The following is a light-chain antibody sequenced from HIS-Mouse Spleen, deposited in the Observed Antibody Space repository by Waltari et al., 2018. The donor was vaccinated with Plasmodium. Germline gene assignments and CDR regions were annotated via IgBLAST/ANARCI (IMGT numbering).Light chain of an antibody. CDR2: EDS. V-gene: IGLV3-10*01. CDR1: ALTKKY. CDR3: YSTDSSGNHRV. Sequence: SYELTQPPSVSVSPGHTARITCSGDALTKKYSYWYQQKSGQAPVLVINEDSKRPSGIPERFSGSSSGTMATLTISGAQVEDEADYYCYSTDSSGNHRVFGGGTKLTVL. J-gene: IGLJ3*02.